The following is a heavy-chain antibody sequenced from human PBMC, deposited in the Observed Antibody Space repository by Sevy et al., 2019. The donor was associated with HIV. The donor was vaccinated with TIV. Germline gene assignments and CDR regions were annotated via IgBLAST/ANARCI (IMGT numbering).Heavy chain of an antibody. D-gene: IGHD6-13*01. J-gene: IGHJ6*03. CDR2: ISSSSSYI. CDR1: GFTFSSYS. Sequence: GGSLRLSCAASGFTFSSYSMNWVRQAPGKGLEWVSSISSSSSYIYYADSVKGRFTISRDNAKNSLYLQMNSLRAEDTAVYYCARGASFKQQLATRRDYYYYMAVWGKRTTVTVSS. V-gene: IGHV3-21*01. CDR3: ARGASFKQQLATRRDYYYYMAV.